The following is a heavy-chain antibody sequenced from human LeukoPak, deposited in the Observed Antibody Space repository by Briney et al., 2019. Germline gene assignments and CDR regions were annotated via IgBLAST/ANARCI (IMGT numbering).Heavy chain of an antibody. Sequence: SETLSLTCGVSGGSISSGGYSWSWIRQPPGKGLEWIGYIYDSGITYYNPSLKSRVTISVDRSKNQFSLKMSSVTAADTAVYYCARGYDVLTGHDYFDYWGQGTLVTVSS. D-gene: IGHD3-9*01. CDR1: GGSISSGGYS. V-gene: IGHV4-30-2*01. CDR2: IYDSGIT. CDR3: ARGYDVLTGHDYFDY. J-gene: IGHJ4*02.